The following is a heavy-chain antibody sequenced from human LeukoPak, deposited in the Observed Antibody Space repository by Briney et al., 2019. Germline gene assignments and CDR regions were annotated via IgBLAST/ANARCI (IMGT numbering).Heavy chain of an antibody. Sequence: GESLKISCKGSGYSFTSYWIGWVRQMPGKGLEWMGIIYPGDSDTRYSPSFQGQVTISADKSISTAYLQWSSLKASDTAMYYCARHTRRNYGDYWTIDYWGQGTLVTVSS. CDR2: IYPGDSDT. CDR1: GYSFTSYW. J-gene: IGHJ4*02. D-gene: IGHD4-17*01. V-gene: IGHV5-51*01. CDR3: ARHTRRNYGDYWTIDY.